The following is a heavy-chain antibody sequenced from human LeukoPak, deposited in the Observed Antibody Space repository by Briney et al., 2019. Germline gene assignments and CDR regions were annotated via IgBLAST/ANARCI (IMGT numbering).Heavy chain of an antibody. CDR3: ARDLTLRDGDGGNAFDI. V-gene: IGHV4-59*01. J-gene: IGHJ3*02. Sequence: SETLSFTCTVSGGSIGSYYWSWIRQPPGKGLEWIGYIYYSGSTNYNPSLKSRVTISVDTSKNQFSLKLSSVTAADTAVYYCARDLTLRDGDGGNAFDIWGQGTMVTVSS. CDR1: GGSIGSYY. D-gene: IGHD4-23*01. CDR2: IYYSGST.